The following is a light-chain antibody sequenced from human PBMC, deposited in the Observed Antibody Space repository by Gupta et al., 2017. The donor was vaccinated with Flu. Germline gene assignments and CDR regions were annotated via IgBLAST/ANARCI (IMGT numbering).Light chain of an antibody. CDR3: HQDNTLIT. CDR1: QSVSSN. Sequence: EIVMTQSPATLSVSPGERSTLSCRASQSVSSNLAWYQQKPGQSPRLIICGASTRDMGIPAKFSGCGEEKDFTLTSSRRQYEACEVYYRHQDNTLITFGGGTKVDIK. V-gene: IGKV3-15*01. J-gene: IGKJ4*01. CDR2: GAS.